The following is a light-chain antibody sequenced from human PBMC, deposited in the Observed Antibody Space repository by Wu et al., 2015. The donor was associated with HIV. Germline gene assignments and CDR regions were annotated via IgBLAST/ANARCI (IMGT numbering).Light chain of an antibody. CDR1: QSVGLW. Sequence: IQMTQSPSSLSASVGDRVTITCRASQSVGLWLAWYQQKPGKAPRLLIYKASNLESGVPSRFSGGGSVTEFTLTINSLQSDDFATYYCQQYYTYPYTFGQGTKLQIK. J-gene: IGKJ2*01. CDR2: KAS. CDR3: QQYYTYPYT. V-gene: IGKV1-5*03.